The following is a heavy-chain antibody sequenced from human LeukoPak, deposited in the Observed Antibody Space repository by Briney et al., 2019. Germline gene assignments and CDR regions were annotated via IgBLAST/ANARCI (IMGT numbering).Heavy chain of an antibody. Sequence: GGSLRLSCAASQFTFSNYAMSWVRLAPGKGLEWVANIKEDGTETYYVDSVKGRFTISRDNAKNSLYLQMNSLRVEDTAVYYCAKEGRSLQTYWGQGTLVTVSS. CDR2: IKEDGTET. V-gene: IGHV3-7*03. CDR3: AKEGRSLQTY. CDR1: QFTFSNYA. D-gene: IGHD5-24*01. J-gene: IGHJ4*02.